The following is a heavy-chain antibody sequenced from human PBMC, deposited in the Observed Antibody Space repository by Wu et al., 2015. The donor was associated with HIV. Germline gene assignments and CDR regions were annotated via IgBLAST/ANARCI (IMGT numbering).Heavy chain of an antibody. D-gene: IGHD3-9*01. CDR1: GGPFNDYA. J-gene: IGHJ1*01. CDR2: IVPAIGKP. CDR3: ASRTVLRGEVTGYDLR. V-gene: IGHV1-69*10. Sequence: QVQLIQSGPEVRKPGSSVRLSCQTSGGPFNDYAFSWVRQAPGHGLEWMGGIVPAIGKPNYAQTFQGRATIISDKSTNTVYMELNSLKSEDTGTYYCASRTVLRGEVTGYDLRRGQ.